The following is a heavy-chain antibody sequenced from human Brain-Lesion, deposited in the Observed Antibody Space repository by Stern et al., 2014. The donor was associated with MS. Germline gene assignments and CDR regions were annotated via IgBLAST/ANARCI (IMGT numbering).Heavy chain of an antibody. CDR1: GGSISSGSDS. J-gene: IGHJ4*02. CDR2: IHASGSV. CDR3: ASGYRIFDY. V-gene: IGHV4-61*02. D-gene: IGHD5-18*01. Sequence: DQLVESGPGLVKPSQTLSLTCTVSGGSISSGSDSWSWIRQPVGKGLGGIGRIHASGSVFYPPSLKSRFTISTDTPMNQFSLELNSATAADTAIYYCASGYRIFDYWGQGILVTVSS.